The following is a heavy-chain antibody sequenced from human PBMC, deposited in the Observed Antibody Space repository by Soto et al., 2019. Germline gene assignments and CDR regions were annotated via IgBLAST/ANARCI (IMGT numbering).Heavy chain of an antibody. D-gene: IGHD6-19*01. CDR3: ARHVAQGCGIAVASHY. Sequence: QVQLVQSGAEVKKPGASVKVSCKASGYTFTSYGISWVRQAPGQGLEWMGWISAYNGNTNYAQKLQGRVTMTTDTPPSTAYMEMRSLRSDDTAVYYCARHVAQGCGIAVASHYWGQGTLVTVSS. V-gene: IGHV1-18*01. J-gene: IGHJ4*02. CDR2: ISAYNGNT. CDR1: GYTFTSYG.